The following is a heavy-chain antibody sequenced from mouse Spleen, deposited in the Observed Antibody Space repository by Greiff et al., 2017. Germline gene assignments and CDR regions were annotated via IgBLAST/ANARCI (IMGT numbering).Heavy chain of an antibody. Sequence: VQLQQSGPELVKPGASVKISCKASGYSFTGYYMNWVKQSPEKSLEWIGEINPSTGGTTYNQKFKAKATLTVDKSSSTAYMQLKSLTSEDSAVYYCARSARATGDAMDYWGQGTSVTVSS. CDR3: ARSARATGDAMDY. CDR2: INPSTGGT. CDR1: GYSFTGYY. V-gene: IGHV1-42*01. D-gene: IGHD3-1*01. J-gene: IGHJ4*01.